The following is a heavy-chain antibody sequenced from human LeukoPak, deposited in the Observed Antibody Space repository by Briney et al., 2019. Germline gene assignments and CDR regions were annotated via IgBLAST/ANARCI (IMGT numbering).Heavy chain of an antibody. J-gene: IGHJ4*02. CDR3: AKSGGTSWYLDH. V-gene: IGHV3-7*03. D-gene: IGHD6-13*01. Sequence: GGSLRLSCAASGFTFSSYWMSWVRQAPGKGLEWVANIKQDGSEKYYVDSVKGQFTISRDNSKNTLYLQMNSLSAEDAAVYYCAKSGGTSWYLDHWGQGTLVTVSS. CDR1: GFTFSSYW. CDR2: IKQDGSEK.